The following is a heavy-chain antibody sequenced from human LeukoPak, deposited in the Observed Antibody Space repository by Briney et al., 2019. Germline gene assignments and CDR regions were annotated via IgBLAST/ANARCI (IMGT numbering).Heavy chain of an antibody. CDR3: ARTGSTGGY. CDR2: IHYSGST. CDR1: GGSVSGGNYY. Sequence: SETLPLTCTVSGGSVSGGNYYCSWIRQSPGKGLEWIGYIHYSGSTVYNPSLKSRVTMSIDTSKNQFSLNLSSVTAADTAVYYCARTGSTGGYWGQGTLVTVSS. J-gene: IGHJ4*02. D-gene: IGHD1-1*01. V-gene: IGHV4-61*01.